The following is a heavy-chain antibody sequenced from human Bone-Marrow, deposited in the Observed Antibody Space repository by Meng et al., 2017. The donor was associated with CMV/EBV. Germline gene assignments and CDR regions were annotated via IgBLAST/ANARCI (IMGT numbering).Heavy chain of an antibody. CDR1: GGSISSGDYY. J-gene: IGHJ5*02. V-gene: IGHV4-30-4*08. CDR2: IYYSGST. D-gene: IGHD2-2*01. CDR3: ARLLLTSWVRLANWFDP. Sequence: LRLSCTVSGGSISSGDYYWSWIRQPPGKGLEWIGYIYYSGSTYYNPSLKSRVTISVDTSKNQFSLKLSSVTAADTAVYYCARLLLTSWVRLANWFDPWGQGTLVTVSS.